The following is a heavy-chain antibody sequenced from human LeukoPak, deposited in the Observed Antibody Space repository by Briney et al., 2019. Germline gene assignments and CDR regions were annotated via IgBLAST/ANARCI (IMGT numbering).Heavy chain of an antibody. V-gene: IGHV5-51*01. Sequence: GESLKISCKGSGFTSANNWIGWVRQMSGEGLEWMGIIYLGDSETRYSPSFQGQVTISADKSINTTYLQSSSPKASDTAIYYCARHPSSTRGWPLDYWGQGTLVTVSS. D-gene: IGHD6-19*01. CDR1: GFTSANNW. J-gene: IGHJ4*02. CDR2: IYLGDSET. CDR3: ARHPSSTRGWPLDY.